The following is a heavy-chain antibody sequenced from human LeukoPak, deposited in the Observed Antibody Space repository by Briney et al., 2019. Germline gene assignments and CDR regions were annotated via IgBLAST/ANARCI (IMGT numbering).Heavy chain of an antibody. J-gene: IGHJ4*02. V-gene: IGHV3-66*01. D-gene: IGHD3-3*01. CDR1: GFTVSSNY. CDR3: ARERSGYYFDY. Sequence: PGGSLRLSCAASGFTVSSNYMSWVRQAPGKGLEWVSVIYSGGSTYYADSVKGRFTISRDNSKNTLYLQMNSLRAGDTAVYYCARERSGYYFDYWGQGTLVTVSS. CDR2: IYSGGST.